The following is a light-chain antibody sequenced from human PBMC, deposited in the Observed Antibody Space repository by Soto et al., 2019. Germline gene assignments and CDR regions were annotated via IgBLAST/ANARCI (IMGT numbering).Light chain of an antibody. J-gene: IGKJ1*01. V-gene: IGKV2-30*02. CDR1: QSLLHSDGNTY. CDR3: MQGTHWPWT. CDR2: EVS. Sequence: DVVMTQSPLSLPVTLGQPASISCRSSQSLLHSDGNTYLSWFQQRPGQSPRRLIYEVSDRDSGVPDRFTGSGSGTDFTLKISRVEAEDVGVYYCMQGTHWPWTFGQGTEVEIK.